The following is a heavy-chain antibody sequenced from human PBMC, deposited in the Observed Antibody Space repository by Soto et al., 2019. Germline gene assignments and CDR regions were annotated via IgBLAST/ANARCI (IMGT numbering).Heavy chain of an antibody. CDR1: GFTFSSYW. Sequence: EVQLVESGGGLVQPGGSLRLSCAASGFTFSSYWRHWVRQAPGKGLVWVSRINSDGSSTSYADSVKGRFTISRDNAKNTLYLQMNSLRAEDTAVYYCARDEGYCGGDCYDYWGQGTLVTVSS. D-gene: IGHD2-21*02. V-gene: IGHV3-74*01. CDR3: ARDEGYCGGDCYDY. CDR2: INSDGSST. J-gene: IGHJ4*02.